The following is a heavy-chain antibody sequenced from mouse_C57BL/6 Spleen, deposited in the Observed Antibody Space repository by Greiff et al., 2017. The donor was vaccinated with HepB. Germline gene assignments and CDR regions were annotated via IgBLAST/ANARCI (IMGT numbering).Heavy chain of an antibody. CDR1: GFTFSDYG. Sequence: EVNVVESGGCLGKPGGSLKLSCAASGFTFSDYGMHWVRQAPEKGLEWVAYISSGSSTIYYADTVKGRFTISRDNAKNTLFLQMTSLRSEDTAMYYCARGGSSSWFAHCGEGTLSTVSA. CDR2: ISSGSSTI. D-gene: IGHD1-1*01. V-gene: IGHV5-17*01. J-gene: IGHJ3*01. CDR3: ARGGSSSWFAH.